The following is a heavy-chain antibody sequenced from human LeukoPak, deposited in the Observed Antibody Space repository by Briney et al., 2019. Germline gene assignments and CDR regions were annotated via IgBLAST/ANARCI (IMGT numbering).Heavy chain of an antibody. CDR2: IYHSGST. V-gene: IGHV4-34*01. D-gene: IGHD2-8*01. J-gene: IGHJ6*03. Sequence: PSETLSLTCAVYGGSFSGYYWSWIRQPPGKGLEWIGEIYHSGSTNYNPSLKSRVTISVDTSKNQFSLKLSSVTAADTAVYFCPKVRYMYVINNSSRTGLGDFPTKYYSHMDVWGKGTTVTVSS. CDR3: PKVRYMYVINNSSRTGLGDFPTKYYSHMDV. CDR1: GGSFSGYY.